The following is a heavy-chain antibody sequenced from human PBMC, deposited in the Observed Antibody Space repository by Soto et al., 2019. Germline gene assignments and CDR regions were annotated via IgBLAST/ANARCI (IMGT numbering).Heavy chain of an antibody. D-gene: IGHD4-17*01. CDR3: GRRVTTVSTCGGHCPGGDYFDY. Sequence: PSETLSLTCTVSGGSISSYYWSWIRQPPGKGLEWIGYIYYSGSTNYNPSLKSRVTISVDTSKNQFSLRLSSVTAADTAVYYCGRRVTTVSTCGGHCPGGDYFDYWGQGTLVTVSS. CDR1: GGSISSYY. V-gene: IGHV4-59*08. J-gene: IGHJ4*02. CDR2: IYYSGST.